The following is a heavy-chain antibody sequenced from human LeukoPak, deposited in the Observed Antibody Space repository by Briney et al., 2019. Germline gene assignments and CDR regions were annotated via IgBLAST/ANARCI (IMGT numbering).Heavy chain of an antibody. J-gene: IGHJ4*02. V-gene: IGHV3-7*01. CDR1: GFTFSSYW. D-gene: IGHD3-22*01. CDR3: ARDYYDSSGYYPFDY. CDR2: IKQDGSEK. Sequence: GGSLRLSCAASGFTFSSYWMSWVRQAPGKGLEWVANIKQDGSEKYYVDSVKGRFTISRDNAKNSLYLQMNSLRAEDTAVYYCARDYYDSSGYYPFDYWGQGTLVTVSS.